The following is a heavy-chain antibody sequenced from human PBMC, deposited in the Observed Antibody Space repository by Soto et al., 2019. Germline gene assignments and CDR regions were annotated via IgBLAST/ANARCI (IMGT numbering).Heavy chain of an antibody. V-gene: IGHV3-23*01. J-gene: IGHJ6*03. CDR3: AKDHRASGYGDYGGMDV. Sequence: PGGSLRLSCAASGFTFSSYAMSWVRQAPGKGLEWVSAISGSGGSTYYADYVKGRFTISRDNSKNTLYLQMNSLRAEDTAVYYCAKDHRASGYGDYGGMDVWGKGTTVTVSS. D-gene: IGHD4-17*01. CDR1: GFTFSSYA. CDR2: ISGSGGST.